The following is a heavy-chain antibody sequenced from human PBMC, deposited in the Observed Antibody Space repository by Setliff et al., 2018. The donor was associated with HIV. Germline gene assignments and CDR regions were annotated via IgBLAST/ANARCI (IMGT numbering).Heavy chain of an antibody. J-gene: IGHJ5*02. CDR3: AHEPPQTGARWFDP. CDR1: GFSLSTSGLA. Sequence: SGPYAGEPTQTLKLTCTFSGFSLSTSGLAVGWVRQPPGKALEWLALIYSNDDKYYSPSLQNRLSITKDTSKNQVVLTMTNMGPVDTATYYCAHEPPQTGARWFDPWGQGTLVTVSS. CDR2: IYSNDDK. V-gene: IGHV2-5*01.